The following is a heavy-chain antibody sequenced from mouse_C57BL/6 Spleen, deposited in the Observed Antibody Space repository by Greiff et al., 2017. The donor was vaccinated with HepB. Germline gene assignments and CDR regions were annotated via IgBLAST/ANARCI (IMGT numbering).Heavy chain of an antibody. CDR1: GYTFTSYW. D-gene: IGHD3-3*01. CDR3: ARGMEGLGY. V-gene: IGHV1-61*01. CDR2: IYPSDSET. J-gene: IGHJ2*01. Sequence: VQLQQSGAELVRPGSSVKLSCKASGYTFTSYWMDWVKQRPGQGLEWIGNIYPSDSETHYNQKFKDKATLTVDKSSSTAYMQLSSLTSEDSAVYYGARGMEGLGYWGQGTTLTVSS.